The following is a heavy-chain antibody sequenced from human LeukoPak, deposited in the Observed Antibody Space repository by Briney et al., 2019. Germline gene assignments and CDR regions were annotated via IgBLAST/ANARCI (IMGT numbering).Heavy chain of an antibody. Sequence: GESPRLSCAASGFTFSSYSMNWVRQAPGKGLEWVSSISSSTSHIHYADSVKGRFTISRDNAKNSLYLQMNSLRAEDTAVYYCARDPYSGLFDYWGQGTLVTVSS. CDR1: GFTFSSYS. V-gene: IGHV3-21*01. CDR3: ARDPYSGLFDY. CDR2: ISSSTSHI. J-gene: IGHJ4*02. D-gene: IGHD4-11*01.